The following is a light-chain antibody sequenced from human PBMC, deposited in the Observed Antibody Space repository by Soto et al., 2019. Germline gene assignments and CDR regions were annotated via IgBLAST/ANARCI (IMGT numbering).Light chain of an antibody. CDR1: SSDVGGYNY. CDR2: EVS. J-gene: IGLJ3*02. V-gene: IGLV2-14*01. CDR3: SSYTSSSGKV. Sequence: QSALTQPASVSGSPGQSITISCTGPSSDVGGYNYVSWYQQHPGKAPKLMIYEVSNRPSGVSNRFSGSKSGNTASLTISGLQAEDEADYYCSSYTSSSGKVFGGGTTLTVL.